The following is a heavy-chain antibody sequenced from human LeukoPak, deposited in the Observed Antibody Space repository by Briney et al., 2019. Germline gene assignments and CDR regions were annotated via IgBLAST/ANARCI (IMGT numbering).Heavy chain of an antibody. D-gene: IGHD2/OR15-2a*01. CDR2: INHSGST. Sequence: SETLSLTCAVYGGSFSGYYWSWIRQPPGKGLEWIGEINHSGSTNYNPSHKSRVTISVDTSKNQFSLKLSSVTAADTAVYYCARNSPAALDVWGQGTTVTVSS. CDR1: GGSFSGYY. V-gene: IGHV4-34*01. J-gene: IGHJ6*02. CDR3: ARNSPAALDV.